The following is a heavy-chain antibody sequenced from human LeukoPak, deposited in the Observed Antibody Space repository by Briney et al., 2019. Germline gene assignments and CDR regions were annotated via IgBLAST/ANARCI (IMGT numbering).Heavy chain of an antibody. CDR1: GGSISSSRYY. Sequence: SETLSLTCTLSGGSISSSRYYWGWIRQPPGKGLEWIGSMYYSGSTYYNPSLKSRVTISVDTSKNHFSLKLSSVTAADTAVYYCATVSDQLDYWGQGTLVTVSA. D-gene: IGHD1-1*01. CDR2: MYYSGST. J-gene: IGHJ4*02. V-gene: IGHV4-39*02. CDR3: ATVSDQLDY.